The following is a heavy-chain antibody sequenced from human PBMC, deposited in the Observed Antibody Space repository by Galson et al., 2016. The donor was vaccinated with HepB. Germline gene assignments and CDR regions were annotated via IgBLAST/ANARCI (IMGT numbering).Heavy chain of an antibody. D-gene: IGHD5-18*01. J-gene: IGHJ6*02. CDR3: ARDKVAPRSYGRYYYYGMDV. Sequence: SVKVSCKASRGTFTSYIFSWVRQAPGQGLEWMGRIIPILGTTNYAQKFQGRVTITADKSTRTAYMELSSLRSEDTAVYYCARDKVAPRSYGRYYYYGMDVWGQGTTVTVSS. CDR1: RGTFTSYI. CDR2: IIPILGTT. V-gene: IGHV1-69*08.